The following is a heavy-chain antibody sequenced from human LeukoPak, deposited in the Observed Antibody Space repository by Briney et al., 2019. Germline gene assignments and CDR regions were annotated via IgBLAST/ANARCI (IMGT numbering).Heavy chain of an antibody. D-gene: IGHD5-24*01. CDR1: GYTFTSYA. V-gene: IGHV7-4-1*02. CDR3: ARAGWGYNQDYFDY. J-gene: IGHJ4*02. Sequence: ASVKVSCKASGYTFTSYAMNWVRQAPGQGLEWMGWINTNTGNPTYAQDFTGRFVFSLDTSVSTAYLQISSLKAEDTAVYYCARAGWGYNQDYFDYWGQGTLVTVSS. CDR2: INTNTGNP.